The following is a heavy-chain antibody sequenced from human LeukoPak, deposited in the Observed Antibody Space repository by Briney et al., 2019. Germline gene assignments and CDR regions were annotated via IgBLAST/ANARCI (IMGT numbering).Heavy chain of an antibody. CDR2: ISGSGDVS. V-gene: IGHV3-23*01. D-gene: IGHD3-3*01. CDR1: GLTFSSYV. CDR3: AKEDSQSGYVPN. J-gene: IGHJ4*02. Sequence: GGSLRLSCGASGLTFSSYVMSWVRQAPGQGLEWVSAISGSGDVSSYADAVKGRFTISRDNSKNTLYLQMNSLRAEDTAVYYCAKEDSQSGYVPNWGQGTLVTVSS.